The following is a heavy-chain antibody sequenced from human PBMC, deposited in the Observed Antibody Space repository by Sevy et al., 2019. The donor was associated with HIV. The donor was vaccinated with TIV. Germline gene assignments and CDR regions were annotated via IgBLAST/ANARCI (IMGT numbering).Heavy chain of an antibody. CDR2: ISYDGSNK. CDR1: GFTFSSYA. CDR3: ARDLGQQLPRGWFDP. V-gene: IGHV3-30-3*01. Sequence: GGSLRLSCAASGFTFSSYAMHWVRQAPGKGLEWVAVISYDGSNKYYADSVKGRFTISRDNSKNTLYLQMNSLRAEDTVVYYCARDLGQQLPRGWFDPWGQGTLVTVSS. D-gene: IGHD6-13*01. J-gene: IGHJ5*02.